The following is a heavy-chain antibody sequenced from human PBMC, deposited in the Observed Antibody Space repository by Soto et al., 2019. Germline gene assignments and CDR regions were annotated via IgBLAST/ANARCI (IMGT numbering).Heavy chain of an antibody. D-gene: IGHD6-6*01. CDR2: ISSSSSYI. CDR1: GFTFSSYS. CDR3: ARDGIAARYYFDY. Sequence: RLSCAASGFTFSSYSMNWVRQAPGKGLEWVSSISSSSSYIYYADSVKGRFTISRDNAKNSLYLQMNSLRAEDTAVYYCARDGIAARYYFDYWGQGTLVTVSS. J-gene: IGHJ4*02. V-gene: IGHV3-21*01.